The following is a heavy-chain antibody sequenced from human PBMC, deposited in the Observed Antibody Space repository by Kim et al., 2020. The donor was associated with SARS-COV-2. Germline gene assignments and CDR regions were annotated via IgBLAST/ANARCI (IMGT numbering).Heavy chain of an antibody. CDR3: AREQQLAPHRPHDAFDI. CDR2: IYYSGST. CDR1: GGSISSGGYY. V-gene: IGHV4-31*03. J-gene: IGHJ3*02. Sequence: SETLSLTCTVSGGSISSGGYYWSWIRQHPGKGLEWIGYIYYSGSTYYNPSLKSRVTISVDTSKNQFSLKLSSVTAADTAVYYCAREQQLAPHRPHDAFDIWGQGTMVTVSS. D-gene: IGHD6-13*01.